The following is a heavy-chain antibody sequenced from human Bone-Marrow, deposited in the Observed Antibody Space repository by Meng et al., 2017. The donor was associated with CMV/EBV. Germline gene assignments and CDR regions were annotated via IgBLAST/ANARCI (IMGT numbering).Heavy chain of an antibody. D-gene: IGHD3-16*01. Sequence: ASVQVSSKASGYTFTSYGISWVRQATGQGLEWMGWMNPNSGNTGYAQKSQGRVTMTRNTSISTAYMVLSSLRSEDTAVYYCARFVSYMITFGGVYYYGMDVWGQGTTVTVSS. CDR1: GYTFTSYG. CDR2: MNPNSGNT. V-gene: IGHV1-8*02. CDR3: ARFVSYMITFGGVYYYGMDV. J-gene: IGHJ6*02.